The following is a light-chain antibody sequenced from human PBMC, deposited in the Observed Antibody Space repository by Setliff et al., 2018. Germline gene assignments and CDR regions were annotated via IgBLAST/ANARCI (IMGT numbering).Light chain of an antibody. CDR3: SSYAGSLYV. CDR1: SSDVGGYNY. J-gene: IGLJ1*01. V-gene: IGLV2-8*01. Sequence: QSVLTQPPSASGSSGQSVTISCTGTSSDVGGYNYVSWYQQHPGKAPKLMIYEVSKRPSGVPDRFSGPKSGNTASLTVSGLQAEDEADYYCSSYAGSLYVFGTGTKVTVL. CDR2: EVS.